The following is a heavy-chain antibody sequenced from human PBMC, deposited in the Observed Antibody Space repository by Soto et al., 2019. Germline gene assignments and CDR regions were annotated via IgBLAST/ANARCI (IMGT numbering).Heavy chain of an antibody. CDR3: ARSSDYAPHVGY. CDR2: IDPSDSYT. J-gene: IGHJ4*02. Sequence: GESLKISCKGSGYSFTSYWISWVRQMPGKGLEWMGRIDPSDSYTNYSPSFQGHVTISADKSISTAYLEWSSLKASDTAMYYCARSSDYAPHVGYWGQGTLVTVSS. CDR1: GYSFTSYW. V-gene: IGHV5-10-1*01. D-gene: IGHD4-17*01.